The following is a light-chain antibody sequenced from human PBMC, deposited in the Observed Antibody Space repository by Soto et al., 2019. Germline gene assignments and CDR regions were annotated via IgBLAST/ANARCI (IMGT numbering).Light chain of an antibody. CDR3: QQSSQWPPIT. CDR2: DAY. V-gene: IGKV3-11*01. CDR1: QSVGRY. J-gene: IGKJ5*01. Sequence: EFVLTQSPATLSLSPGERATLSCRASQSVGRYLAWYQQKPGQAPRLLIYDAYNRATGIPARFSDSGSGTDFTLTISSLEPEDFAVYYCQQSSQWPPITFGQGTRLEMK.